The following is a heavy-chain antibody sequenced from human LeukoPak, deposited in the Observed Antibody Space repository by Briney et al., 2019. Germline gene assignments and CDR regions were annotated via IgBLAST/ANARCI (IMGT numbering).Heavy chain of an antibody. V-gene: IGHV1-2*06. D-gene: IGHD2-15*01. CDR3: ARVVAMAGVPVY. J-gene: IGHJ4*02. CDR1: GYTFTGCY. CDR2: INPNSGGT. Sequence: ASVKVSCKASGYTFTGCYMHWVRQAPGQGLEWMGRINPNSGGTNYAQKFQGRVTMTRDTSISTAYMELSRLRSDDTAVYYCARVVAMAGVPVYWGQGTLVTVSS.